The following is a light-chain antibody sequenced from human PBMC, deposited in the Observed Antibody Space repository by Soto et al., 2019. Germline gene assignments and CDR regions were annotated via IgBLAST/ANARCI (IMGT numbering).Light chain of an antibody. J-gene: IGKJ1*01. CDR1: QSISDT. V-gene: IGKV3-15*01. CDR3: ERHDTAAWR. Sequence: MAESGASVDVCAGGSITLSCRASQSISDTLAWYQQKPGQAPRLLIHGASTRAPGFPARFSGSGPGTDYALSISSLQSEDFAVPYYERHDTAAWRFGQGTQVDIK. CDR2: GAS.